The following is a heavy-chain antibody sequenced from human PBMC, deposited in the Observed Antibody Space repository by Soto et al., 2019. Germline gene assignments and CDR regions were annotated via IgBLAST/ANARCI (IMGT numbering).Heavy chain of an antibody. CDR2: IIPIFGTA. D-gene: IGHD1-7*01. V-gene: IGHV1-69*13. Sequence: SVKVSCKASGGTFSSYAISWVRQAPGQGREWMGGIIPIFGTANYAQKFQGRVTITADESTSTAYMELSSLRSEDTAVYYCARCNYRSLGENYGMDVWGQGTTVTVSS. J-gene: IGHJ6*02. CDR1: GGTFSSYA. CDR3: ARCNYRSLGENYGMDV.